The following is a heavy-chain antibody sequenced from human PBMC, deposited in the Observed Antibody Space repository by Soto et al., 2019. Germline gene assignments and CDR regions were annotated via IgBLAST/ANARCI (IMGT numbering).Heavy chain of an antibody. CDR1: GGSVSSSNYY. V-gene: IGHV4-61*01. J-gene: IGHJ4*02. D-gene: IGHD5-18*01. CDR2: IYYSGST. CDR3: ARAVDIAMTGGLDY. Sequence: QVQLQESGPGLVKPSETLSLTCTVSGGSVSSSNYYWSWIRQPPGTGLEWIGYIYYSGSTKYNSSLKSRVTILVDTSKNQFSLKLSSVTAADTAVYYCARAVDIAMTGGLDYWGQGTLVTVSS.